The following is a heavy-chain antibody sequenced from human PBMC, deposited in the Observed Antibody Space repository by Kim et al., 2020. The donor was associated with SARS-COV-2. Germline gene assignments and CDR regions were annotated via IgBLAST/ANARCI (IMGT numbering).Heavy chain of an antibody. CDR3: AKDRNYYDSSGYANYFDY. J-gene: IGHJ4*02. CDR2: ISGSGGST. CDR1: GFTFSSYA. V-gene: IGHV3-23*01. Sequence: GGSLRLSCAASGFTFSSYAMSWVRQAPGKGLEWVSAISGSGGSTYYADSVKGRFTISRDNSKNTLYLQMNSLRAEDTAVYYCAKDRNYYDSSGYANYFDYWGQGTLVTVSS. D-gene: IGHD3-22*01.